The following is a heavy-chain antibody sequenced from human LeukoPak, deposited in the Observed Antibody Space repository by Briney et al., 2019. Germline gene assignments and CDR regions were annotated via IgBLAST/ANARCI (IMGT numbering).Heavy chain of an antibody. J-gene: IGHJ6*02. CDR1: GYTFTSYY. V-gene: IGHV1-18*04. CDR3: ALSYYYGMDV. Sequence: ASVKVSCKASGYTFTSYYMHWVRQAPGQGLEWMGWISAYNGNTNYAQKLQGRVTMTTDTSTSTAYMELRSLRSDDTAVYYCALSYYYGMDVWGQGTTVTVSS. D-gene: IGHD3-9*01. CDR2: ISAYNGNT.